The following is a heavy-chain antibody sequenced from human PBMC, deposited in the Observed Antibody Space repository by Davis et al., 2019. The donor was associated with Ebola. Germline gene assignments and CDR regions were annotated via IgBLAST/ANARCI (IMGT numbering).Heavy chain of an antibody. CDR1: GGSFSGYY. V-gene: IGHV4-34*01. J-gene: IGHJ4*02. D-gene: IGHD3-22*01. CDR2: IYYSGST. Sequence: PSETLSLTCAVYGGSFSGYYWSWIRQPPGKGLEWIGYIYYSGSTYYNPSLKSRVTISVDTSKNQFSLKLSSVTAADTAVYYCARGVGTYITMIVVVITSYYFDYWGQGTLVTVSS. CDR3: ARGVGTYITMIVVVITSYYFDY.